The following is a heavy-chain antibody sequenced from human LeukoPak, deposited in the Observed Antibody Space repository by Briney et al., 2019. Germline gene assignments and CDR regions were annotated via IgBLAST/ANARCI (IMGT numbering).Heavy chain of an antibody. CDR2: IIPIFGTA. CDR1: GGTFSSYA. D-gene: IGHD2-21*01. J-gene: IGHJ4*02. V-gene: IGHV1-69*13. Sequence: ASVNVSCKASGGTFSSYAISWVRQAPGQGLEWMGGIIPIFGTANYAQKFQGRVTITADESTSTAYMELSSLRSEDTAVYYCARDPPYWGYYFDYWGQGTLVTVSS. CDR3: ARDPPYWGYYFDY.